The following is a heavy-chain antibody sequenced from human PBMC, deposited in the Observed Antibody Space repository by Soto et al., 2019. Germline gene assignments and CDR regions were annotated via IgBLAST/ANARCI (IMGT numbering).Heavy chain of an antibody. J-gene: IGHJ3*01. CDR2: INHGGST. CDR1: GGSFSGYY. D-gene: IGHD3-3*01. V-gene: IGHV4-34*01. CDR3: ARGGSGYWRPFDV. Sequence: QVQLQQWGEWGAGLLKPSETLSLTCAVYGGSFSGYYWSWIRQPPGKGLEWIGEINHGGSTNYNPSLKSRVTISADTSKNQFSLKLISVTAADTAVYFCARGGSGYWRPFDVWGQGTTATVSS.